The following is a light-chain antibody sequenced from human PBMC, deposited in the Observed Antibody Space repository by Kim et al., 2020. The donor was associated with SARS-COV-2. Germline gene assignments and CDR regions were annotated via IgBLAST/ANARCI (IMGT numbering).Light chain of an antibody. V-gene: IGKV4-1*01. Sequence: DIVMTQSPDSLAVSLGERATINCKSSQSVLYTSNQKNYLAWYQQKPGQPPKLLIYWASTRDSGVPDRFSGSGSGTDFTLTVSRLQAEDVAVYYCQQYYSTPYTFGQGTKLVI. CDR1: QSVLYTSNQKNY. J-gene: IGKJ2*01. CDR2: WAS. CDR3: QQYYSTPYT.